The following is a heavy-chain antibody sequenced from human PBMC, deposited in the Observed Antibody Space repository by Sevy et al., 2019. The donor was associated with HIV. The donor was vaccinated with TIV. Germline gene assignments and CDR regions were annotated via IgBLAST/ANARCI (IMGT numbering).Heavy chain of an antibody. Sequence: SETLSLTCIVSGGSISSSSYYWGWIRQPPGKGLEWIGSIYYSGNTYYNPSLKSRVTISVDTSKKQFSLKLSSVTAADTAVYYWATRLGYCSGSSCYPPEYFHHWGQGTLVTVSS. V-gene: IGHV4-39*01. J-gene: IGHJ1*01. CDR1: GGSISSSSYY. CDR3: ATRLGYCSGSSCYPPEYFHH. CDR2: IYYSGNT. D-gene: IGHD2-15*01.